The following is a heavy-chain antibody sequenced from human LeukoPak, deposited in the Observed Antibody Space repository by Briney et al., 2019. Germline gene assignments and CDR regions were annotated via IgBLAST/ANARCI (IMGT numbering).Heavy chain of an antibody. Sequence: SETLSLPCTVSGGSISSGSYYWSRIRQPAGKGLEWIGRIYTSGSTNYNPSLKNRVTISVDTSKNQFSLKLSSVTAADTAVYYCARSPTGYSSSWYDWFDPWGQGTLVTVSS. CDR1: GGSISSGSYY. D-gene: IGHD6-13*01. CDR3: ARSPTGYSSSWYDWFDP. CDR2: IYTSGST. J-gene: IGHJ5*02. V-gene: IGHV4-61*02.